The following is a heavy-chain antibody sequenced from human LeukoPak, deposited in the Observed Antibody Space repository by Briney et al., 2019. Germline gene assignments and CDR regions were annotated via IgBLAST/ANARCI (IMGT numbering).Heavy chain of an antibody. Sequence: LETLSLTCTVSGGSISSYYWSWIRQPPGKGLEWIGYIYYSGSTNYNPSLKSRVTISVDTSKNQFSLKLSSVTAADTAVYYCASSVSFMVRGDSFDYWGQGTLVTVSS. V-gene: IGHV4-59*01. CDR2: IYYSGST. D-gene: IGHD3-10*01. CDR3: ASSVSFMVRGDSFDY. CDR1: GGSISSYY. J-gene: IGHJ4*02.